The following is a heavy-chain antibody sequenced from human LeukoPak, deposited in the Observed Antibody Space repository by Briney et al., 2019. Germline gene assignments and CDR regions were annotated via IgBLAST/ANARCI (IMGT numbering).Heavy chain of an antibody. J-gene: IGHJ4*02. CDR1: GGSFSGYY. V-gene: IGHV4-34*01. D-gene: IGHD1-26*01. Sequence: SETLSLTCAVYGGSFSGYYWSWIRQPPGKGLEWIGEINHSGSTNYNPSLKSRVTMSVDTSKNQFSLKLSSVTAADTAVYYCARAVGAFDYWGQGTLVTVSS. CDR2: INHSGST. CDR3: ARAVGAFDY.